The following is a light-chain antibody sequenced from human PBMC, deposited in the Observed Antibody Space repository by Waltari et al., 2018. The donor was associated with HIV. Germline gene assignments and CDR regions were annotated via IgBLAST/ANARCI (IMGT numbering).Light chain of an antibody. CDR1: NLSTHY. V-gene: IGLV3-19*01. CDR2: GKN. J-gene: IGLJ1*01. CDR3: KTRDRSGNLYV. Sequence: SSELTQDPAVSVALGQTVKITCQGDNLSTHYASWYQQKPGQAPVLVSYGKNRRPSEIPDRFSSSASRNKAFLTITGAQAEDEAEYYCKTRDRSGNLYVFGTGTTVTVL.